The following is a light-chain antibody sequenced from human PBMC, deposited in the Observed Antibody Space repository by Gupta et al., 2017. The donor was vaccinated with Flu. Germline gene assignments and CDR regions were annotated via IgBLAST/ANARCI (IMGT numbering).Light chain of an antibody. CDR1: SSNIGSNY. J-gene: IGLJ1*01. V-gene: IGLV1-47*01. CDR3: AAWDDSLNGV. CDR2: RNN. Sequence: QRVTISCSGSSSNIGSNYVYWYQQLPGTAPKLLIYRNNQRPAGVPDRFSGSKSGTSASLAISGLRSEDEADYYCAAWDDSLNGVFGTGTKVTVL.